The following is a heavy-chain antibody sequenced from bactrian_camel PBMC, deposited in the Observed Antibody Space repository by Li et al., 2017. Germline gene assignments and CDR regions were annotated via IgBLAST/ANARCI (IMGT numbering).Heavy chain of an antibody. Sequence: VQLVESGGGSVQAGGSLRLSCAASEYTYTSNCMGWFRQAPGKEREGVAVIHTGGGSTYYADSVKGRFTISRNNAKNTVYLQVNDLRPKDTAVYYCMTGPPPTVAAGHYNYWGQGT. D-gene: IGHD6*01. CDR3: MTGPPPTVAAGHYNY. J-gene: IGHJ4*01. CDR2: IHTGGGST. CDR1: EYTYTSNC. V-gene: IGHV3S40*01.